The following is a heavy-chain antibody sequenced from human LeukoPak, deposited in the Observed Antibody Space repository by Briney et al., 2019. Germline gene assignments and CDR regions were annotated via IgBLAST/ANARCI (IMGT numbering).Heavy chain of an antibody. CDR3: ASRSSIWSGYQDTLYYFDS. CDR2: IYYSGST. J-gene: IGHJ4*02. D-gene: IGHD3-3*01. CDR1: GGSISSYY. Sequence: SETLSLTCTVSGGSISSYYWSWIRQPPGKRLEWIGHIYYSGSTNYNPPLKSRVTISVDTSKNQFSLKLSSVTAADTAVYYCASRSSIWSGYQDTLYYFDSWGQGTLVTASS. V-gene: IGHV4-59*01.